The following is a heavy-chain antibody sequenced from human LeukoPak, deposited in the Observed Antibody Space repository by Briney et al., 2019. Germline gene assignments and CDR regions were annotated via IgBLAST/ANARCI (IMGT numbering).Heavy chain of an antibody. J-gene: IGHJ3*02. CDR3: ARDEPYYDPDAFDI. V-gene: IGHV3-30*02. CDR2: IRYDGSNK. Sequence: QPGGSLRLSCAASGFTFSSYGMHWVRQAPGKGLEWVAFIRYDGSNKYYADSVKGRCTISRDNSKNSLYLQMNSLRAEDTAVYYCARDEPYYDPDAFDIWGQGTMVTVSS. D-gene: IGHD3-22*01. CDR1: GFTFSSYG.